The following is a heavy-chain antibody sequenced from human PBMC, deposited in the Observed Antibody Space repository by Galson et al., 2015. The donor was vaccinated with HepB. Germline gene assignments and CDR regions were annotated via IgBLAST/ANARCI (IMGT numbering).Heavy chain of an antibody. CDR2: ISGYNGKT. J-gene: IGHJ4*02. CDR3: ARFSSGYEPFDY. V-gene: IGHV1-18*04. CDR1: GYTFTNYY. D-gene: IGHD3-22*01. Sequence: SVKVSCKASGYTFTNYYISWVRQAPGQGLEWMGWISGYNGKTKFAQNLQGRVTMTTDTSTSTAYMELRSLRSDDTAVYYCARFSSGYEPFDYWGQGTLVTVSS.